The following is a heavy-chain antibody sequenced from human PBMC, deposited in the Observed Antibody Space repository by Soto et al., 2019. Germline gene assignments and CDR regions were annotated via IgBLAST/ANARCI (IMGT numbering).Heavy chain of an antibody. J-gene: IGHJ6*02. CDR3: ARGIERRYQGRYYYGMDV. D-gene: IGHD2-2*01. V-gene: IGHV4-61*01. CDR1: GGSVSSGSYY. CDR2: IYYSGST. Sequence: QVQLQESGPGLVKPSATLSLTCTVSGGSVSSGSYYWRWIRQPPGKGLEWIGYIYYSGSTNYNPSLRSRVTTSVDTSKNQFSLKLSSVTAADTAVYYAARGIERRYQGRYYYGMDVWGQGTTVTVSS.